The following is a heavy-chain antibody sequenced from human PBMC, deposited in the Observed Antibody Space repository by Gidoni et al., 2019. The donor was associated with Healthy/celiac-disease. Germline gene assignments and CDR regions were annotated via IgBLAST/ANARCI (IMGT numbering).Heavy chain of an antibody. J-gene: IGHJ2*01. CDR1: GFPFSSYS. V-gene: IGHV3-21*01. CDR3: ARDRVYCSSTSCLYSYGHWYFDL. CDR2: ISSSSSYI. D-gene: IGHD2-2*01. Sequence: EVQLVGSGGGLVNPGGSLRLYCAASGFPFSSYSLNWVRQAPWKGLEWVSCISSSSSYIYYADSVKGRFTISRDNAKNSLYLQMNSLRAEDTAVYYCARDRVYCSSTSCLYSYGHWYFDLWGRGTLVTVSS.